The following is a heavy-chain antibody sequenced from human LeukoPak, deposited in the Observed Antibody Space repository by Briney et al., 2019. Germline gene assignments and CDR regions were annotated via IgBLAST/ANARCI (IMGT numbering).Heavy chain of an antibody. CDR2: VSGSGST. J-gene: IGHJ4*02. Sequence: PSETLSLTCTVSGDSFTKYYWNWIRPAPAKGLEWIGYVSGSGSTKYNPSLKSRGSMSADTSKNQLSLQLTSLSAADTAVYYCIRARGYFVPDSWGPGTLVTVSS. D-gene: IGHD3-22*01. V-gene: IGHV4-59*01. CDR1: GDSFTKYY. CDR3: IRARGYFVPDS.